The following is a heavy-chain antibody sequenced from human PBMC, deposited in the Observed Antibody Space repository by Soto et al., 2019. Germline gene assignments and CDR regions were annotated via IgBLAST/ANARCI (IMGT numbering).Heavy chain of an antibody. CDR3: ARERYCSGGSCYLPFP. D-gene: IGHD2-15*01. Sequence: EVQLVESGGGLVQPGGSLRLSCAASGFTFSSYWMSWVHQAPGKGLEWVANIKQDGSEKYYVDSVKGRFTISRDNAKNSLYLQMNSLRAEDTAVYYCARERYCSGGSCYLPFPWGQGTLVTVSS. J-gene: IGHJ5*02. CDR2: IKQDGSEK. CDR1: GFTFSSYW. V-gene: IGHV3-7*01.